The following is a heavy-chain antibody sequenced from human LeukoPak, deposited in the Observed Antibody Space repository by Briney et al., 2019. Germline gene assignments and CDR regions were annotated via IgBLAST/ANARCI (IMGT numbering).Heavy chain of an antibody. V-gene: IGHV3-66*01. J-gene: IGHJ5*02. D-gene: IGHD3-16*01. CDR1: GFTVRSSY. Sequence: GGSLRLSCAASGFTVRSSYMRCVRQAPGKGLEWVSIIYTGGNTYYADSVKGRFTISRDTSKNTLYLQMNRLREEDTAVYYCVRDSYGTSWGQGTLVTVSS. CDR2: IYTGGNT. CDR3: VRDSYGTS.